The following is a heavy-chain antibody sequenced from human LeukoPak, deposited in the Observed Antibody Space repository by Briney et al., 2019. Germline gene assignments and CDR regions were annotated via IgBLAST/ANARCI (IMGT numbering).Heavy chain of an antibody. J-gene: IGHJ6*02. CDR3: ARDSLYYGTDV. V-gene: IGHV3-7*01. CDR1: GFTFSNYW. CDR2: IKQDGSEK. Sequence: GGSLRVSCAASGFTFSNYWMSWVRQAPGKGLEWVANIKQDGSEKYYVDSVKGRFTISRDNAKNSLYLQMNSLRAEDTAVYYCARDSLYYGTDVWGQGTTVTVSS.